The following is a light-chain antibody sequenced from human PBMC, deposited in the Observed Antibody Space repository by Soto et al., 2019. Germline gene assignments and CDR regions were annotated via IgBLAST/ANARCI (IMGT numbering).Light chain of an antibody. CDR2: GVS. CDR1: QSVSSNY. CDR3: QHYTNSRHFA. Sequence: EIVLTQSPGTLSLSPGERATLSCRASQSVSSNYLAWYQQKPGQAPRLLIYGVSSRATGIPDRFSGSGSGTDFTLTISRLEPEDVAVYYCQHYTNSRHFAFGPGTKVDIK. V-gene: IGKV3-20*01. J-gene: IGKJ3*01.